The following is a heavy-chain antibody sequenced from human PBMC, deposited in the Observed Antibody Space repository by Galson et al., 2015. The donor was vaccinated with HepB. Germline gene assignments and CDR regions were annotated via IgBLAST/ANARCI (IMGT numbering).Heavy chain of an antibody. Sequence: SETLSLTCIVSDGPISNYYWSWIRQPPGKGLEHIGYIPYTGSTNYNPSLKSRVTISKDTSKNQFSLKLNSITAADTAVYYCASAPNSYFFDHWGQGALVTVSS. V-gene: IGHV4-59*01. CDR2: IPYTGST. D-gene: IGHD4-23*01. CDR1: DGPISNYY. CDR3: ASAPNSYFFDH. J-gene: IGHJ4*02.